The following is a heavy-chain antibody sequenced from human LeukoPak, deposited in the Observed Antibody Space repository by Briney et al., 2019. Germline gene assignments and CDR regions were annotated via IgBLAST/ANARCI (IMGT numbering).Heavy chain of an antibody. CDR3: ARGRGVPKRNHNTGRWFDP. J-gene: IGHJ5*02. Sequence: PSETLSLTCAVCGGSFSGYYWSWIRQPPGKGLEWIGEIDHSGSTNYNPSLKSRVTISVDTSKNQFSLKLSSVTAADTAVYYCARGRGVPKRNHNTGRWFDPWGQGTLVTVSS. CDR1: GGSFSGYY. D-gene: IGHD1-14*01. V-gene: IGHV4-34*01. CDR2: IDHSGST.